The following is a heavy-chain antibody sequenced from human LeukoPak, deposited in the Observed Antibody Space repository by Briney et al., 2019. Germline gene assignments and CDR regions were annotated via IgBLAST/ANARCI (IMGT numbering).Heavy chain of an antibody. CDR3: ASGRGYSQVVVAAPGGY. V-gene: IGHV3-23*01. CDR1: GFTFSSYA. D-gene: IGHD6-13*01. CDR2: ISGSGGST. J-gene: IGHJ4*02. Sequence: GGSLRLSCAASGFTFSSYAMSWVCQAPGKGLEWVSAISGSGGSTYYADSVKGRFTISRDNAKNSLYLQMNSLRAEDTAVYYCASGRGYSQVVVAAPGGYWGQGTLVTVSS.